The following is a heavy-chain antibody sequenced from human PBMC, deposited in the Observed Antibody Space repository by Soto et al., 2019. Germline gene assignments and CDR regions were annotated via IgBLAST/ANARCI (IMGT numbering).Heavy chain of an antibody. CDR2: ISSSGSTI. Sequence: PVGSLRLSCAASGFTFSDYYMSWIRQAPGKGLEWVSYISSSGSTIYYADSVKGRFTISRDNAKNSLYLQMNSLRAEDTAVYYCARFLGALNYYYYYGMDVWGQGTTVTVSS. J-gene: IGHJ6*02. V-gene: IGHV3-11*01. CDR3: ARFLGALNYYYYYGMDV. CDR1: GFTFSDYY.